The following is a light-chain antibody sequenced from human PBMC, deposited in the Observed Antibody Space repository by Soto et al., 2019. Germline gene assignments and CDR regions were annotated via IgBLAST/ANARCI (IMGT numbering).Light chain of an antibody. Sequence: VVTQEPSLTVSPGGTVTLTCASSTGAVTSGYYPNWFQQKPGQAPRALIYSTSNKYFWTPARFSGSLLGGKAALTLSGVQPEDEADYYCLLYYGGAQVFGGGTQLTVL. J-gene: IGLJ2*01. CDR1: TGAVTSGYY. V-gene: IGLV7-43*01. CDR3: LLYYGGAQV. CDR2: STS.